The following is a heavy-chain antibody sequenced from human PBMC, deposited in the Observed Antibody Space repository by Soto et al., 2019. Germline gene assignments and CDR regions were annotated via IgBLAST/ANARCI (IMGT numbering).Heavy chain of an antibody. V-gene: IGHV3-49*03. J-gene: IGHJ5*02. Sequence: GGSLRLSCTASGFTFSDYAMSWFRQAPGKGLEWVGFIRSRAYGGTTEYAASVKGRFTISRDDSKNIAYLQMNSLKTEDTAVYYCTTNYYDSSGYDNWFDPWGQGTLVTVSS. CDR3: TTNYYDSSGYDNWFDP. CDR1: GFTFSDYA. CDR2: IRSRAYGGTT. D-gene: IGHD3-22*01.